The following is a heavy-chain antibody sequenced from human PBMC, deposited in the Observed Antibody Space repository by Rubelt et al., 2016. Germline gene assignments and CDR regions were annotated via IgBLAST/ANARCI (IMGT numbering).Heavy chain of an antibody. CDR1: GGSISRYY. Sequence: QVQLQESGPGLVKPSGTLSLICTVFGGSISRYYWSWMRQPPGRGLEWIGYMYYSGSTNYNPSLKSRVTMSLDTSNNQVPLKLSSVTTGETAAYYCAGIAIRGVGNWFEPGGQGTLVTVSS. V-gene: IGHV4-59*01. CDR2: MYYSGST. J-gene: IGHJ5*02. CDR3: AGIAIRGVGNWFEP. D-gene: IGHD3-3*01.